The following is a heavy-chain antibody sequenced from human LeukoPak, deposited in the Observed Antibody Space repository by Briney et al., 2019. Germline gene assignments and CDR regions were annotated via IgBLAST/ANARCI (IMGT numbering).Heavy chain of an antibody. CDR2: MNPNSGNT. CDR1: GYTFTSYD. J-gene: IGHJ6*02. D-gene: IGHD5-18*01. CDR3: ARGGLPVRGYWFSTKVWEQYYYYGMDV. V-gene: IGHV1-8*01. Sequence: ASVKVSCKASGYTFTSYDINWVRQATGQGLEWMGWMNPNSGNTGYAQKSQGRVTMTRNTSISTAYMELSSLRSEDTAVYYCARGGLPVRGYWFSTKVWEQYYYYGMDVWGQGTTVTVSS.